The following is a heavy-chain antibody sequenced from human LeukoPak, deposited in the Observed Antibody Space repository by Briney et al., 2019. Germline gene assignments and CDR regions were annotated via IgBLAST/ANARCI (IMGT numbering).Heavy chain of an antibody. CDR1: GFTLSRYD. Sequence: GGSLRLFCGASGFTLSRYDMHWVRQSKGKGLEWVSGIGTAGDPYSPGSVKGRFTISRENAKNSLYLQMNSLRVGDTAVYYCARSLGSSSWSVGGVFDIWGQGTLVTVSS. J-gene: IGHJ3*02. D-gene: IGHD6-13*01. V-gene: IGHV3-13*05. CDR2: IGTAGDP. CDR3: ARSLGSSSWSVGGVFDI.